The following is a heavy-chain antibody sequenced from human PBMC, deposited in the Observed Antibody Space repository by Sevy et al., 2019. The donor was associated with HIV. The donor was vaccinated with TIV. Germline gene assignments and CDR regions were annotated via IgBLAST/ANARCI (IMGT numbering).Heavy chain of an antibody. Sequence: GGCLRLSCAASGFTFDDYAMHWVRQAPGKGLEWVSGISWNSGSIGYADSVKGRFTISRDNAKNSLYLQMNSLRAEDTALYYCAKDNLGDSSGYSFFDYWGQGTLVTVSS. D-gene: IGHD3-22*01. J-gene: IGHJ4*02. V-gene: IGHV3-9*01. CDR1: GFTFDDYA. CDR2: ISWNSGSI. CDR3: AKDNLGDSSGYSFFDY.